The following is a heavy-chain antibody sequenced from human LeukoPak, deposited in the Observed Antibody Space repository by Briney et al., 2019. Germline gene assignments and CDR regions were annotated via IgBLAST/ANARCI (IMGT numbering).Heavy chain of an antibody. D-gene: IGHD3-22*01. Sequence: SETLSLTCAVYGGSFSGYYWSWIRQPPGKGLEWIGEINHSGSTNYNPSLKSRVTISVDTSKNQFSLKLSSVTAADTAVYYCARGPRNTYYYDSSGYYRYWGQGTLVTVSS. CDR1: GGSFSGYY. J-gene: IGHJ4*02. CDR2: INHSGST. CDR3: ARGPRNTYYYDSSGYYRY. V-gene: IGHV4-34*01.